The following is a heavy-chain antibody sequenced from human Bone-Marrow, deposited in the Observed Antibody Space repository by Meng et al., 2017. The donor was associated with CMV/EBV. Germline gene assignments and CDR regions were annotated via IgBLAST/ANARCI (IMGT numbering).Heavy chain of an antibody. J-gene: IGHJ4*02. Sequence: GESLKISCAASGFTFSNAWMSWVRQDPGKGLLWVSRINPDGKTTDYADSVKGRFSISRDNAKNTLYLQMNNLRDEDTAVYYCVRDSGSGSYSRFWGQGTLVTVSS. CDR2: INPDGKTT. CDR1: GFTFSNAW. D-gene: IGHD3-10*01. V-gene: IGHV3-74*01. CDR3: VRDSGSGSYSRF.